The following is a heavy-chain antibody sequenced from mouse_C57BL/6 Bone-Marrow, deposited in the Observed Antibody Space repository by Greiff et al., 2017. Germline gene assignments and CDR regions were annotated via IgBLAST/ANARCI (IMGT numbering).Heavy chain of an antibody. CDR3: ASPTAQATWAWFAY. CDR2: IDPSDSDT. V-gene: IGHV1-50*01. CDR1: GYTFTSYW. Sequence: VQLQQPGAELVKPGASVKLSCKASGYTFTSYWMQWVKQRPGQGLEWIGEIDPSDSDTNYNQKFKGKATLTADTSSSTAYMQLSSLTSEDSAVYYCASPTAQATWAWFAYWGQGTLVTVSA. J-gene: IGHJ3*01. D-gene: IGHD3-2*02.